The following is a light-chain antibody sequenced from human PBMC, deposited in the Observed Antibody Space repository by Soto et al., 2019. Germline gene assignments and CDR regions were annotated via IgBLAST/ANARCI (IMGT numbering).Light chain of an antibody. J-gene: IGLJ3*02. CDR1: SSDVGNNNV. V-gene: IGLV2-23*01. CDR2: EDN. CDR3: CSYAGSSTFNWI. Sequence: QSVLTQPASVSGSPGQSITISCTGTSSDVGNNNVVSWYQVHPGKGPKLKIYEDNKRPSGVSNRFSGSKSGNTASLTISGLQSEDEADYYCCSYAGSSTFNWIFGGGTKLTVL.